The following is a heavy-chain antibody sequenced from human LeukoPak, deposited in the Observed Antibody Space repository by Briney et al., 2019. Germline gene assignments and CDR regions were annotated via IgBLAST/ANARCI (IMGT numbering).Heavy chain of an antibody. CDR3: ARGVQYYDFWSGPYY. CDR2: ISSRGSTI. V-gene: IGHV3-48*01. J-gene: IGHJ4*02. Sequence: GGSLRLSCSASGFTFSSYSMNWVRQAPGKGLEWISHISSRGSTIYYADSVKGRFTISRDNSKNTLYLQMNSLRAEDTAVYYCARGVQYYDFWSGPYYWGQGTLVTVSS. CDR1: GFTFSSYS. D-gene: IGHD3-3*01.